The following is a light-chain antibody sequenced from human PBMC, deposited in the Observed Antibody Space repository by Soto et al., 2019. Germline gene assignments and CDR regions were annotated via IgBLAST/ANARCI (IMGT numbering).Light chain of an antibody. Sequence: EIVLTQSPRTLSLSQGEKATLSCRASQSVGGSYVGWYQQKPGQAPRLLIYGASKRATGIPDRFSGSGSGTEFTLTISSLQPDDFATYYCQQYNSYSGTFGQATKVDIK. J-gene: IGKJ1*01. CDR1: QSVGGSY. V-gene: IGKV3-20*01. CDR3: QQYNSYSGT. CDR2: GAS.